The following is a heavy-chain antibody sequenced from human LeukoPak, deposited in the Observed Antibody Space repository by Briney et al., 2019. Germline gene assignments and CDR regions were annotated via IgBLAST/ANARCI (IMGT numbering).Heavy chain of an antibody. J-gene: IGHJ4*02. CDR1: GYSISSGYY. D-gene: IGHD1-26*01. CDR2: IYHSGST. CDR3: AREGSGSKIFDY. V-gene: IGHV4-38-2*02. Sequence: PSETQSLTCTVFGYSISSGYYWGRTRQPPGKGLEWIGSIYHSGSTYYNPPLKSRVTISVDTSKNQFSLKLSSVTAADTAVYYCAREGSGSKIFDYWGQGTLVTVSS.